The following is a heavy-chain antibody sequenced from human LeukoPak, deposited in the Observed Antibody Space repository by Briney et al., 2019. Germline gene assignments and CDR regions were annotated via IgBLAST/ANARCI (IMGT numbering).Heavy chain of an antibody. CDR1: GYTLTELS. Sequence: ASVKVSCKVSGYTLTELSMHWVRQVPGKGLEWMGGFDPEDGETIYAQKFQGRVTMTEDTSTDTAYMELSSLRSEDTAVYYCATIYYGSGSYYNWGAFDIWGQGTMVTVSS. CDR2: FDPEDGET. J-gene: IGHJ3*02. CDR3: ATIYYGSGSYYNWGAFDI. D-gene: IGHD3-10*01. V-gene: IGHV1-24*01.